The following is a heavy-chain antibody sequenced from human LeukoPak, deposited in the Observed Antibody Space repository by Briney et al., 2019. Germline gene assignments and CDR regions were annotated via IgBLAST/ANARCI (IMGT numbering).Heavy chain of an antibody. V-gene: IGHV3-49*03. D-gene: IGHD2-21*01. Sequence: GGSLRLSCTASGFTFDDYAMSWFRQAPGKGLEWVGFIRSKPYGGTTEYAASVKGRFTISRDDSKTIAYLQMNSLRAEDTAVYYCTRDRVGLWWFNWGQGTLVTVSS. CDR2: IRSKPYGGTT. CDR3: TRDRVGLWWFN. J-gene: IGHJ4*02. CDR1: GFTFDDYA.